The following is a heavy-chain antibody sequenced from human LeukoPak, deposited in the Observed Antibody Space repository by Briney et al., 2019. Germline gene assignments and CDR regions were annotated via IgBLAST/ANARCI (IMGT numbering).Heavy chain of an antibody. CDR3: ARHENWNDVAYFDY. V-gene: IGHV4-59*08. J-gene: IGHJ4*02. CDR1: GGSISSYY. CDR2: IYYSGST. D-gene: IGHD1-1*01. Sequence: PSETLSLTCTVSGGSISSYYWSWIRQPPGMGLEWIGYIYYSGSTNYNPSLKSRVTISVDTSKNQFSLKLSSVTAADTAVYYCARHENWNDVAYFDYWGQGTLVTVSS.